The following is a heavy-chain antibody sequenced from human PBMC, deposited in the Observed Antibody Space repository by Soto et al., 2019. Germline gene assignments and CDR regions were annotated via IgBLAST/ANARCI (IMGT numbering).Heavy chain of an antibody. V-gene: IGHV4-34*01. CDR1: GGSFSGYY. D-gene: IGHD2-8*02. Sequence: QVQLQQWGAGLLKPSETLSLTCAVYGGSFSGYYWTWIRQPPGTGLEWIGEINHSGSTNYNPSLKRRATSPVDSPKNPFSLKLTSVTAADTAVYYCARDKITGLFDYWGQGTLGTVSA. CDR3: ARDKITGLFDY. J-gene: IGHJ4*02. CDR2: INHSGST.